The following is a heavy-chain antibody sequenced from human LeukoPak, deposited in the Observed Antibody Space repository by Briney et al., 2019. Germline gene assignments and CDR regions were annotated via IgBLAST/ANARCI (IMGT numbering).Heavy chain of an antibody. Sequence: SGTLSLTCAVYGGSFSGYSWSWIRQPPGKGLEWIGEINHSGSTNYNPSLKSRVTISVDTSKNQFSLKLSSVTAADTAVYYCASFPQRWLPPALWGQGTLVTVSS. J-gene: IGHJ4*02. V-gene: IGHV4-34*01. CDR3: ASFPQRWLPPAL. D-gene: IGHD5-18*01. CDR1: GGSFSGYS. CDR2: INHSGST.